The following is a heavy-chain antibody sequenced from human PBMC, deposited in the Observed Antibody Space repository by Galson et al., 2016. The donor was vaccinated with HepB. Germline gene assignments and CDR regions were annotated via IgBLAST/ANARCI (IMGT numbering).Heavy chain of an antibody. Sequence: LRLSCAASGFIFSSYSMNWVRRAPGKGLEWVSYVSSSSSYIYYADSVKGRFTISGDNAKNSLYLQMNSLRDEDTAVYYCARDRLWAPNAFDIWGQGTMVTVSS. D-gene: IGHD1-26*01. V-gene: IGHV3-48*02. CDR1: GFIFSSYS. J-gene: IGHJ3*02. CDR2: VSSSSSYI. CDR3: ARDRLWAPNAFDI.